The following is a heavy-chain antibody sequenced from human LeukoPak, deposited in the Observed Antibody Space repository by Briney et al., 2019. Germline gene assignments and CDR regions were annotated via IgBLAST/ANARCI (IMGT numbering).Heavy chain of an antibody. CDR3: ARGSMSMVRGVIVYYGMDV. D-gene: IGHD3-10*01. V-gene: IGHV1-18*01. J-gene: IGHJ6*02. Sequence: ASVKVSCKASGYTFTSYGISWVRQAPGQGLEWMGWISAYNGNANYAQKLQGRVTMTTDTSTSTAYMELSSLRSEDTAVYYCARGSMSMVRGVIVYYGMDVWGQGTTVTVSS. CDR2: ISAYNGNA. CDR1: GYTFTSYG.